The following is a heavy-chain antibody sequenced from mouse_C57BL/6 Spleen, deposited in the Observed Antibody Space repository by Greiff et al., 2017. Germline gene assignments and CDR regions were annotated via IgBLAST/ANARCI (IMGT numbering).Heavy chain of an antibody. Sequence: EVNVVESGGGLVKPGGSLKLSCAASGFTFSSYTMSWVRQTPEKRLEWVATISGGGGNTYYPDSVKGRFTISRDNAKNTLYLQMSSLRSEDTALYYCARQSIYYDYDYWGQGTTLTVSS. J-gene: IGHJ2*01. CDR2: ISGGGGNT. CDR1: GFTFSSYT. V-gene: IGHV5-9*01. CDR3: ARQSIYYDYDY. D-gene: IGHD2-4*01.